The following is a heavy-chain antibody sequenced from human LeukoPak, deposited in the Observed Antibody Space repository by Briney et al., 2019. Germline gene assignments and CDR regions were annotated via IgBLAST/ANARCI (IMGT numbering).Heavy chain of an antibody. Sequence: GASVRASCKASGYTFSSYYMQSVRRAPRHGLGWRGVFNPSGGSTSYAQKFQGRVTMTRDTTTSTVYMELSSLRSEDTGVYYCARDSGYDLRVLDYYGMDVWGQGTTVTVSS. CDR2: FNPSGGST. V-gene: IGHV1-46*01. D-gene: IGHD5-12*01. J-gene: IGHJ6*02. CDR1: GYTFSSYY. CDR3: ARDSGYDLRVLDYYGMDV.